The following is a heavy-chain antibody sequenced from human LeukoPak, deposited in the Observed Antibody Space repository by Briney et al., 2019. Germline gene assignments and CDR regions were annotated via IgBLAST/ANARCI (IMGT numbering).Heavy chain of an antibody. Sequence: GGSLRLSCAASGFTFSTYSMNWVRQAPGKGLEWVANIKQDGSEKYYVDSVKGRFTISRDNAKNSLYLQMNSLRAEDTAVYYCARALTGYSYGLELWSVVYYGMDVWGQGTTVTVSS. D-gene: IGHD5-18*01. CDR1: GFTFSTYS. CDR3: ARALTGYSYGLELWSVVYYGMDV. V-gene: IGHV3-7*01. J-gene: IGHJ6*02. CDR2: IKQDGSEK.